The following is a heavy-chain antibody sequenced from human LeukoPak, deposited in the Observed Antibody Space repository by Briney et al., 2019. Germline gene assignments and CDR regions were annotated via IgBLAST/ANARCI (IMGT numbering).Heavy chain of an antibody. D-gene: IGHD3-10*01. CDR2: IKLDGSEE. J-gene: IGHJ4*02. Sequence: GGSLRLSCAASGFTFSSYWMSWVRQAPGKGLEWVANIKLDGSEEYYVDSVKGRFTISRDNAKNSLYLQMNSLGADDTAVYYCARGSGNFDYWGQGTLVTVSS. CDR3: ARGSGNFDY. CDR1: GFTFSSYW. V-gene: IGHV3-7*01.